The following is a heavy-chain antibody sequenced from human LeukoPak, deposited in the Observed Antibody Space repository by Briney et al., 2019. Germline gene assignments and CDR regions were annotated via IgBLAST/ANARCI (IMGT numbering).Heavy chain of an antibody. J-gene: IGHJ6*02. V-gene: IGHV4-59*01. D-gene: IGHD1-1*01. CDR2: IYYSGST. CDR1: GVSISSYY. Sequence: SETLSLTCTVSGVSISSYYWSWIRQPPGKGLEWIGYIYYSGSTNYNPSLKSRVTISVDTSKNQFSLKLSSVTAADTAVYYCARLNGGYYYYGMDVWGQGTTVTVSS. CDR3: ARLNGGYYYYGMDV.